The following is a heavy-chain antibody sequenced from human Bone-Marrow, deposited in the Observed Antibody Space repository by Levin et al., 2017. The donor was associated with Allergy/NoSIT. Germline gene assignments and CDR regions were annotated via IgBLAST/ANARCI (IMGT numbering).Heavy chain of an antibody. D-gene: IGHD3-22*01. CDR3: ASLEYDSIGCWSDTFDI. CDR2: IYHSGYT. V-gene: IGHV4-59*01. Sequence: KSSETLSLTCTVSGGSITTYYWSWIRRPPGKGLEWIGYIYHSGYTNYNPSLSRRVTLSADTSKNHFSLKLRSVTAADTDVYYCASLEYDSIGCWSDTFDIWGRVTMVTVS. J-gene: IGHJ3*02. CDR1: GGSITTYY.